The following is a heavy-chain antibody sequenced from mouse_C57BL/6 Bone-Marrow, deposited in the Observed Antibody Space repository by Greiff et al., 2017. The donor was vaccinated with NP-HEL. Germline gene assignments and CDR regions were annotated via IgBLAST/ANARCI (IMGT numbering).Heavy chain of an antibody. V-gene: IGHV14-4*01. J-gene: IGHJ2*01. CDR2: IDPENGDT. Sequence: VQLKQSGAELVRPGASVKLSCTASGFNIKDDYMHWVKQRPEQGLEWIGWIDPENGDTEYASKFQGKATITADTSSNTAYLQLSSLTSEDTAVYYCRGSHVDYWGQGTTLTVSS. CDR3: RGSHVDY. CDR1: GFNIKDDY. D-gene: IGHD1-1*01.